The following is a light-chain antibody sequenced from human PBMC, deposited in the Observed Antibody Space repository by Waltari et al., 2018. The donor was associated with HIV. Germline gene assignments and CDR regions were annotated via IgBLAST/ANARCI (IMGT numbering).Light chain of an antibody. V-gene: IGLV2-8*01. J-gene: IGLJ3*02. CDR3: SSSAGGDTLV. CDR1: SSDVGSSNY. CDR2: EIT. Sequence: QSALTQPPSASGFPGQSVTISCTGTSSDVGSSNYVAWYQQYPGKAPKLLIYEITKRPVGVPYRFSGSKSGNTASLTVPGLQAEDEADYYCSSSAGGDTLVFGGGTKLTVL.